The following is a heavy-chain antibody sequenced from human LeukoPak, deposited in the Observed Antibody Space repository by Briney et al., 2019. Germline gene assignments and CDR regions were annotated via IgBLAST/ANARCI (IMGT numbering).Heavy chain of an antibody. D-gene: IGHD2-15*01. Sequence: SETLSLTCTVSGGSISSGDYYWSWIRQPPGKGLEWIGYICYSGSTYYNPSLKSRVTISVDTSKNQFSLKLSSVTAADTAVYYCARDFSGGGPSDYWGQGTLVTVSS. V-gene: IGHV4-30-4*01. J-gene: IGHJ4*02. CDR3: ARDFSGGGPSDY. CDR2: ICYSGST. CDR1: GGSISSGDYY.